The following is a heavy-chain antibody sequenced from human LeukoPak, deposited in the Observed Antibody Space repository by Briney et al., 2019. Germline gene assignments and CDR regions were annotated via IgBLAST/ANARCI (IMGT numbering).Heavy chain of an antibody. CDR3: ARLDIVVVVAASGWKGDLGNSSPYYFDY. V-gene: IGHV4-39*01. J-gene: IGHJ4*02. Sequence: SETLSLTCTVSGGSITSSSYYWGWIRQPPGKGLEWIGSIYYSGSTYYNPSLKSRVTISVDTSKNQFSLKLSSVTAADTAVYYCARLDIVVVVAASGWKGDLGNSSPYYFDYWGQGTLVTVSS. CDR2: IYYSGST. D-gene: IGHD2-15*01. CDR1: GGSITSSSYY.